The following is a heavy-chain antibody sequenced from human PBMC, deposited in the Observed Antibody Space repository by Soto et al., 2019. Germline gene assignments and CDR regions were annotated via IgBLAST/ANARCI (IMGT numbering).Heavy chain of an antibody. Sequence: GGSLRLSCAASGFTFSDFFMTWVRQAPGKGLEWVSAISGSGVSTYYADSVKGRFTISRDNSKNTLYLQMNSLTAEDTAVYYCAKVSYSSCWSRVANWFDAWGQGTLVTVSS. CDR3: AKVSYSSCWSRVANWFDA. V-gene: IGHV3-23*01. CDR2: ISGSGVST. D-gene: IGHD6-19*01. J-gene: IGHJ5*02. CDR1: GFTFSDFF.